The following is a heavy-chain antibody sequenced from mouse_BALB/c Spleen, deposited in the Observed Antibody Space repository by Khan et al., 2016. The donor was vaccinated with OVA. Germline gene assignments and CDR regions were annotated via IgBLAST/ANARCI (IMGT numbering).Heavy chain of an antibody. V-gene: IGHV14-3*02. Sequence: VQLQQSGAELVKPGASVKLSCTASGYNIKDNYMHWVKQRPEQGLEWIGRIDPANGNTEYDPKFQGKATITADTPSNTAYLQLSSLTSEDTAAYYCARWPRGYWGQGTTLTVSS. CDR1: GYNIKDNY. CDR3: ARWPRGY. CDR2: IDPANGNT. J-gene: IGHJ2*01.